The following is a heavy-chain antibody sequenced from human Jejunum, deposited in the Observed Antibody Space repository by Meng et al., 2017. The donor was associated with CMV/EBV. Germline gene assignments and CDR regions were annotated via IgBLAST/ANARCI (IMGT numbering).Heavy chain of an antibody. V-gene: IGHV3-23*01. D-gene: IGHD3-22*01. CDR3: TKSYHESSGYYYYGMDV. CDR1: FSSYA. Sequence: FSSYAMSWVRQAPGKGLDWVAGISGSGETTYYTDSKKSRFFISRDNSKNTLYLQMNGLRVEDTAVYYCTKSYHESSGYYYYGMDVWGQGTTVTVSS. CDR2: ISGSGETT. J-gene: IGHJ6*02.